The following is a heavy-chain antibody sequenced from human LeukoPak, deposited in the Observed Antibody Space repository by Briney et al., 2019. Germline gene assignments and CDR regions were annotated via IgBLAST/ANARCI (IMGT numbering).Heavy chain of an antibody. CDR2: INEDGREK. D-gene: IGHD3-10*01. Sequence: GGSLRLSCAASGFIFSSYEMNWVRQAPGKGLEWVANINEDGREKYYVDSVKGRIFISRDNARHSLYLQMNSPRAEDTAVYYCVRGGFSPDRWGQGTLVTVSS. J-gene: IGHJ5*02. CDR3: VRGGFSPDR. CDR1: GFIFSSYE. V-gene: IGHV3-7*01.